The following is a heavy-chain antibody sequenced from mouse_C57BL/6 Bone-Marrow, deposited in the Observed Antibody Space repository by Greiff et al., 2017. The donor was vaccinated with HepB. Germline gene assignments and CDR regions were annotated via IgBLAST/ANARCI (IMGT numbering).Heavy chain of an antibody. CDR3: ARKGPYDYDAWFAY. J-gene: IGHJ3*01. Sequence: VQLQQPGAELVKPGASVKLSCKASGYTFTSYWMHWVKQRPGQGLEWIGMIHPNSGSTNYNEKFKSKATLTVDKSSSTAYMQLSSLTSEDSAVYYCARKGPYDYDAWFAYWGQGTLVTVSA. V-gene: IGHV1-64*01. CDR1: GYTFTSYW. D-gene: IGHD2-4*01. CDR2: IHPNSGST.